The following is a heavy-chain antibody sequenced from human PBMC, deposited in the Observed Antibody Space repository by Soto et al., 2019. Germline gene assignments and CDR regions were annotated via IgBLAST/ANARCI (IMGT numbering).Heavy chain of an antibody. CDR2: INSDGSRT. J-gene: IGHJ3*02. CDR1: GFTFINYW. Sequence: WGSLRLSCAASGFTFINYWMHLFRQSPERGLVWVTRINSDGSRTNYADSVKGRFTISRDNAKSTLYLQMNSLEAEDTAVYSCARGRSRDGYNLAFDIWGQGTLVTVSS. CDR3: ARGRSRDGYNLAFDI. V-gene: IGHV3-74*01. D-gene: IGHD5-12*01.